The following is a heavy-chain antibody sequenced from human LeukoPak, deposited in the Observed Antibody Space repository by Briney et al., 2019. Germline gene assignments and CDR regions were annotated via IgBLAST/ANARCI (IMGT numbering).Heavy chain of an antibody. CDR3: ASGYYYDSSGYRTKYYFDY. CDR2: IIPIFGTA. CDR1: GYTFTSYG. D-gene: IGHD3-22*01. J-gene: IGHJ4*02. Sequence: SVKVSCKASGYTFTSYGISWVRQAPGQGLEWMGGIIPIFGTANYAQKFQGRVTITADESTSTAYMELSSLGSEDTAVYYCASGYYYDSSGYRTKYYFDYWGQGTLVTVSS. V-gene: IGHV1-69*13.